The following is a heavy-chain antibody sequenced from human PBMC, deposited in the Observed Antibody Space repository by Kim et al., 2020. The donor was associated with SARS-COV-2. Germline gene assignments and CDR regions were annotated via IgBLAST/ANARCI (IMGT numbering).Heavy chain of an antibody. D-gene: IGHD3-10*01. V-gene: IGHV3-7*01. CDR1: GFTFSTFW. CDR3: ASGYYYGSGRLDV. J-gene: IGHJ6*02. CDR2: LKQDGSET. Sequence: GGSLRLSCVASGFTFSTFWVTWVRQAPGKGLEWVARLKQDGSETYYADSVKGRFTVSTDNAKNSMHLQMNSLRVEDTAVYYCASGYYYGSGRLDVWGQGT.